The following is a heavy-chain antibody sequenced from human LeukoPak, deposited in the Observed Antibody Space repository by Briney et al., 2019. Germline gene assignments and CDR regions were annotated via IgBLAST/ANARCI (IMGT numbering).Heavy chain of an antibody. CDR2: ISYDGSNK. D-gene: IGHD6-13*01. V-gene: IGHV3-30*03. CDR1: GIIFNHYW. Sequence: PGGSLRLSCAASGIIFNHYWMSWVRQVPGKGLEWVAVISYDGSNKYYADSVKGRFTISRDNSKNTLYLQMNSLRAEDTAVYYCARESKAAALYYYYYGMDVWGKGTTVTVSS. J-gene: IGHJ6*04. CDR3: ARESKAAALYYYYYGMDV.